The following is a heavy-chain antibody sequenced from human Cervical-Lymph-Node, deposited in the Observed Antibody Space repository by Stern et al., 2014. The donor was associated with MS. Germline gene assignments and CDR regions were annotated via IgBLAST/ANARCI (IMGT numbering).Heavy chain of an antibody. CDR1: GFTFSNSW. D-gene: IGHD3-10*01. Sequence: EVPLVESGGGLVQPGGSLRLSCAASGFTFSNSWMHWVRQAPGKVLVWVSRINRDGSTTTYADSVKGRFTISRDNAKNTLYLQMSSLRAEDTAVYYCTILSGPFDHWGQGTLVTVSS. CDR2: INRDGSTT. CDR3: TILSGPFDH. J-gene: IGHJ4*02. V-gene: IGHV3-74*02.